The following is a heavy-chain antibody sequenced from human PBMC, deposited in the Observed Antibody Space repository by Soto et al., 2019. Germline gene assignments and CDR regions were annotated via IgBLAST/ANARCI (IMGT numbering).Heavy chain of an antibody. D-gene: IGHD6-13*01. CDR2: IYYSGST. CDR3: ARAVAAAGRDWYFDL. Sequence: KTSETLSLTCTVSGGSISSGGYYWSWIRQHPGKGLEWIGYIYYSGSTHYNPSLKSRVTISVDTSKNQFSLKLSSVTAADTAVYYCARAVAAAGRDWYFDLWGRGTLVTVSS. CDR1: GGSISSGGYY. J-gene: IGHJ2*01. V-gene: IGHV4-31*03.